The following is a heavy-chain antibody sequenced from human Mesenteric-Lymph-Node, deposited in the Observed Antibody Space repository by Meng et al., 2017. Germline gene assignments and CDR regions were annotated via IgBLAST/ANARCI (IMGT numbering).Heavy chain of an antibody. J-gene: IGHJ5*02. CDR1: SGTFITNS. V-gene: IGHV1-69*06. CDR2: IIPIFGTA. D-gene: IGHD3-22*01. CDR3: ARDPYYYDNSAHYPWFDP. Sequence: VMVDLMGPEWGQPCTKVTASDQHSSGTFITNSISKNRMAPGQELCVMGGIIPIFGTANYAQNFQGKVTITADKSTGKAYMELSSLRSEDTAVYYCARDPYYYDNSAHYPWFDPWGQGTLVTVFS.